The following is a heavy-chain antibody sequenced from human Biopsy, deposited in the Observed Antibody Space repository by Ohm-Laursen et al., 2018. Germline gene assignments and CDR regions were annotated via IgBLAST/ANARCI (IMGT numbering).Heavy chain of an antibody. V-gene: IGHV3-15*01. CDR1: GFTFTNAW. CDR3: TTEVGITYYYYYGMDV. J-gene: IGHJ6*01. Sequence: GSLRFSCAASGFTFTNAWMSWVRQAPGKGPEWVGLIKRKTDGGATDYAAPVKGRFTISRDDSKNTLYLQMNSLKTEDTAVYYCTTEVGITYYYYYGMDVWGQGTTVTVSS. D-gene: IGHD1-14*01. CDR2: IKRKTDGGAT.